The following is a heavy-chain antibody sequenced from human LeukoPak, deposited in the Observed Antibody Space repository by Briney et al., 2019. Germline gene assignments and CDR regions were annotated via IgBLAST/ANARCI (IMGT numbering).Heavy chain of an antibody. D-gene: IGHD5-18*01. CDR2: INTNGGST. Sequence: GGSLRLSCAASGFMFSNYDMHWVRQAPGKGLEYVSHINTNGGSTYYAISVKGRFTISRDNSKNTLYLQMGSLRAEDMAVYYCARGRGYIYGYDHWGQGTLVTVSS. CDR1: GFMFSNYD. CDR3: ARGRGYIYGYDH. J-gene: IGHJ5*02. V-gene: IGHV3-64*01.